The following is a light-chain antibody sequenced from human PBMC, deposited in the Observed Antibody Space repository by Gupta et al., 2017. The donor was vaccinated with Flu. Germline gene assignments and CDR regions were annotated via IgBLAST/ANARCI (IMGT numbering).Light chain of an antibody. CDR3: KQYHNWPQT. CDR1: QGISSN. Sequence: PATLSLSPGERATLSCRASQGISSNLDWYQQKPGQAPRRLIFDASTRATGIPARFSGSGSGTEFTLTISSLQSEDFAVYYCKQYHNWPQTFGQGTKLELK. J-gene: IGKJ2*01. V-gene: IGKV3-15*01. CDR2: DAS.